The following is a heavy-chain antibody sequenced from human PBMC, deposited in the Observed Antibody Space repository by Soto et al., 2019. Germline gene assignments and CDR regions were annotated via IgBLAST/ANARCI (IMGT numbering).Heavy chain of an antibody. CDR2: IGTAGDT. CDR1: GFTFSSYD. V-gene: IGHV3-13*01. D-gene: IGHD1-1*01. J-gene: IGHJ4*02. CDR3: AGAVDERGGSFDY. Sequence: EVQLVESGGGLVQPGGSLRLSCAASGFTFSSYDMPWVRQATGKALEWVSAIGTAGDTYYPGSVKGRFTISRENAKNSLCLQMNSLRAGDTAVYYCAGAVDERGGSFDYLGQGTLVTFSS.